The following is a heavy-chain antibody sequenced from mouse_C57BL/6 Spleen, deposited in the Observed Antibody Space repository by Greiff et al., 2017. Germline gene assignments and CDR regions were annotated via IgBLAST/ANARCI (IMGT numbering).Heavy chain of an antibody. CDR2: IYPRDGST. J-gene: IGHJ2*01. CDR3: TFITTVSLDY. CDR1: GYTFTSYD. Sequence: QVHVKQSGPELVKPGASVKLSCKASGYTFTSYDINWVKQRPGQGLEWIGWIYPRDGSTKYNEKFKGKATLTVDTSSSTAYMELHSLASEDSSVYFCTFITTVSLDYWGQGTTLTVSA. D-gene: IGHD1-2*01. V-gene: IGHV1-85*01.